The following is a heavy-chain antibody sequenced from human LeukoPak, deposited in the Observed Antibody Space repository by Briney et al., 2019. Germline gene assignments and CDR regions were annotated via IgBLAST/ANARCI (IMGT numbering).Heavy chain of an antibody. CDR2: IYPGDSDT. CDR1: RYSITSYW. CDR3: ARQHSSGWTSFEY. Sequence: GESLKISCTGSRYSITSYWIAWGRQMPGKSLEWMGIIYPGDSDTRYSPSFQGQVTISADKSISTAYLQWSSLKASDTAMYYCARQHSSGWTSFEYWGQGALVTVSS. V-gene: IGHV5-51*01. D-gene: IGHD6-19*01. J-gene: IGHJ4*02.